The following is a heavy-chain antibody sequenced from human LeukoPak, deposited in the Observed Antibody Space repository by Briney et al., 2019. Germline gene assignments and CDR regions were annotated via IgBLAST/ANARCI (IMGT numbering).Heavy chain of an antibody. D-gene: IGHD2-15*01. Sequence: GRSLRLSCAASGFIFSNYAMHWIRQAPGKGLEWVAVIWYDGSNKYYADSVKGRFTISRDNSKNTLYLQMNSLRAEDTAVYYCARGRYCSGGSCPVWYYYYTDVWGKGTTVTVSS. CDR3: ARGRYCSGGSCPVWYYYYTDV. V-gene: IGHV3-33*01. CDR1: GFIFSNYA. CDR2: IWYDGSNK. J-gene: IGHJ6*03.